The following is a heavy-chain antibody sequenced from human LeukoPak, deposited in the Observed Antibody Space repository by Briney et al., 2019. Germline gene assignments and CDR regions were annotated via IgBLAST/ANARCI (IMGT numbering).Heavy chain of an antibody. CDR2: ISGSGGST. Sequence: GGSLRLSCAASGFTFSSYAMSWVRQAPGKGLERVSAISGSGGSTYYADSVKGRFTISRDNSKNTLYLQMNSLRAEDTAVYYCAKGGIVVVVAATLDAFDIWGQGTMVTVSP. CDR1: GFTFSSYA. CDR3: AKGGIVVVVAATLDAFDI. V-gene: IGHV3-23*01. D-gene: IGHD2-15*01. J-gene: IGHJ3*02.